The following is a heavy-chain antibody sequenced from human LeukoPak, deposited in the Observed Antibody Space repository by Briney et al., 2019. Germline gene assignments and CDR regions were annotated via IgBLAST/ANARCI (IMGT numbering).Heavy chain of an antibody. CDR3: AKDIGDIVATGPLGGMDV. D-gene: IGHD5-12*01. Sequence: PGGSLRLSCAASGFTFIDYDMHWVRQVIGKGLEWVSLISGDGGSTYYADSVKGRFTISRDNSKNSLYLQMNSLRTEDTALYYCAKDIGDIVATGPLGGMDVWGQGTTVTVSS. V-gene: IGHV3-43*02. J-gene: IGHJ6*02. CDR2: ISGDGGST. CDR1: GFTFIDYD.